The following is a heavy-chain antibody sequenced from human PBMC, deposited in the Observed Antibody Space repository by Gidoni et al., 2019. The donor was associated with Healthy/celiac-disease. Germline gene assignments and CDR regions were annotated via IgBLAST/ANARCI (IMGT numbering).Heavy chain of an antibody. D-gene: IGHD6-13*01. Sequence: QVQLVESGGGVVQPGRSLRLSCAASGCTFSRYAMHWVRQAPGKGLEWVAVISYDGSNKDYADSVKGRFTISRDNSKNTLYLQMNSLRAEDTAVYYCAREIAGTPRYYYMDVWGKGTTVTVSS. V-gene: IGHV3-30-3*01. CDR1: GCTFSRYA. CDR2: ISYDGSNK. CDR3: AREIAGTPRYYYMDV. J-gene: IGHJ6*03.